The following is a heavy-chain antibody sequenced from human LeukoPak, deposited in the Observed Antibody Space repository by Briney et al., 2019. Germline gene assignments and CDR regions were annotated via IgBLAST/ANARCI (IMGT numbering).Heavy chain of an antibody. CDR1: GFTSSDYT. V-gene: IGHV3-23*01. CDR2: ISVSDDST. D-gene: IGHD2-2*01. CDR3: AKDRYCSSTNCPYDY. J-gene: IGHJ4*02. Sequence: GGSLRLSCAASGFTSSDYTMNWVRQAPGKGLEWVSGISVSDDSTYYADSVRGRFTMSRDNSNNMLYLQMNSLRAEDTAVYYCAKDRYCSSTNCPYDYWGQGTLVTVSS.